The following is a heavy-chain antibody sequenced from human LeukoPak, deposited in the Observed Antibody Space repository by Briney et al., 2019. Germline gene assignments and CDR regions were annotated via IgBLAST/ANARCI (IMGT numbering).Heavy chain of an antibody. Sequence: SETLSLTCTVSGGSISSYYWSWIRQPPGKGLEWIGYIYYSGSTNYNPSLKSRVTISVDTSKNQFSLKLSSVTAADTAVYYCARDPPHYYGMDVWGQGTTVTVSS. V-gene: IGHV4-59*01. CDR3: ARDPPHYYGMDV. CDR1: GGSISSYY. CDR2: IYYSGST. J-gene: IGHJ6*02.